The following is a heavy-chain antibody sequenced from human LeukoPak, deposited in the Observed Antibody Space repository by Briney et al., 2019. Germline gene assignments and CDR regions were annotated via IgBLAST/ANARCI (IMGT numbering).Heavy chain of an antibody. J-gene: IGHJ4*02. CDR2: INPGRGNT. D-gene: IGHD3-16*01. CDR1: GYTFSSYY. CDR3: AREAAYNYEDSGLDY. V-gene: IGHV1-46*01. Sequence: GASVKVSCKTSGYTFSSYYMHWVRQAPGQGLEWMGMINPGRGNTNYAETFQGRVTMTRDTSTRSVYMEVSSLRSEDTAVYYCAREAAYNYEDSGLDYWGQGTLVTVSS.